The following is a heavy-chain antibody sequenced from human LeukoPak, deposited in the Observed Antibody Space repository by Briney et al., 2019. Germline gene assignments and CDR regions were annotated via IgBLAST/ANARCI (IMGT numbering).Heavy chain of an antibody. Sequence: ASVKVSCKASGYTFTGYYMHWVRQAHGQGLEWKGWINPNSGGTNYAQKFQGRVTMTRDTSISTAYMELSRLRSDDTAVYYCARVSVVPAAYYYYYMDVWGKGTTVTVSS. CDR1: GYTFTGYY. V-gene: IGHV1-2*02. CDR2: INPNSGGT. J-gene: IGHJ6*03. CDR3: ARVSVVPAAYYYYYMDV. D-gene: IGHD2-2*01.